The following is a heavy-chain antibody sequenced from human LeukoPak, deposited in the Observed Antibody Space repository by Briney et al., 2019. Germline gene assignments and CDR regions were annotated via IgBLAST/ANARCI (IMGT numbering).Heavy chain of an antibody. CDR1: GYTFTGYY. Sequence: ASVKVSCKASGYTFTGYYMHWVRQAPGQGLEWMGRINPNSGGTNYAQKFQGRVTMTRDTSISTANMELSRLRSDDTAVYYCARGDGRRITMIYWGQGTLVTVSS. J-gene: IGHJ4*02. V-gene: IGHV1-2*06. D-gene: IGHD3-22*01. CDR2: INPNSGGT. CDR3: ARGDGRRITMIY.